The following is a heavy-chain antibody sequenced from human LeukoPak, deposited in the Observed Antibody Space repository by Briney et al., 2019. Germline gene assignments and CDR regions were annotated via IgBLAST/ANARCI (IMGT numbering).Heavy chain of an antibody. CDR2: ISGSGGST. D-gene: IGHD5-12*01. V-gene: IGHV3-23*01. CDR1: GFTFNNAW. J-gene: IGHJ4*02. Sequence: GGSLRLSCAASGFTFNNAWMSWVRQAPGKGLEWVSAISGSGGSTYYADSVKGRFTISRDNSKNTLYLQMNSLRAEDTAVYYCAKDFLRSGYSGYPYFDYWGQGTLVTVSS. CDR3: AKDFLRSGYSGYPYFDY.